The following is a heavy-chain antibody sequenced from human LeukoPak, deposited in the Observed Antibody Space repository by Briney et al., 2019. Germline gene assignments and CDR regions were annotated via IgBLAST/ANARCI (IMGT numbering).Heavy chain of an antibody. CDR2: INPYSGAI. CDR3: ARDPKSQLLLDY. D-gene: IGHD2-2*01. Sequence: ASVTVSCTSSGFTFTDEYIHWVRQAPGQGLEWMGWINPYSGAINYAQKFQGRVTLTRDTSISTAYMELSRLTSGDTAVYYCARDPKSQLLLDYWGQGTLVTVS. J-gene: IGHJ4*02. V-gene: IGHV1-2*02. CDR1: GFTFTDEY.